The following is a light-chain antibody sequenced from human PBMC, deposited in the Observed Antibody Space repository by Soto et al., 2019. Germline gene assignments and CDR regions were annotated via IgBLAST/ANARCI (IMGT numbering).Light chain of an antibody. V-gene: IGLV2-14*01. CDR1: SSDVGGYNY. J-gene: IGLJ2*01. CDR3: SSYTSSSTLVV. CDR2: DVS. Sequence: QSALTQPASVSGSPGQSITISCTETSSDVGGYNYVSWYQQHPGKAPKLMIYDVSNRPSGVSNRFSGSKSGNTASLTISGLQAEDEADYYCSSYTSSSTLVVFGGGTMLTVL.